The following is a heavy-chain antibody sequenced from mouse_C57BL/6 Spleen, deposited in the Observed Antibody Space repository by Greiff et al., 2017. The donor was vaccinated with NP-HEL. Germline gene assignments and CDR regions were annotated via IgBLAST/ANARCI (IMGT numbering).Heavy chain of an antibody. J-gene: IGHJ4*01. V-gene: IGHV5-17*01. D-gene: IGHD1-1*01. CDR1: GFTFSDYG. Sequence: EVMLVESGGGLVKPGGSLKLSCAASGFTFSDYGMHWVRQAPEKGLEWVAYISSGSSTIYYADTVKGQFTISRDNAKNTLFLQMTSLRSEDTAMYYCAIYGSSPYYAMDYWGQGTSVTVSS. CDR2: ISSGSSTI. CDR3: AIYGSSPYYAMDY.